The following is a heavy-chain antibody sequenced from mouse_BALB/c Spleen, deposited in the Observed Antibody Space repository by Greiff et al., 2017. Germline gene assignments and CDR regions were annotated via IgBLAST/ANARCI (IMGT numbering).Heavy chain of an antibody. CDR1: GYSFTDYN. CDR3: ARSFYYGSSLFAY. V-gene: IGHV1S135*01. D-gene: IGHD1-1*01. J-gene: IGHJ3*01. CDR2: IDPYNGGT. Sequence: EVKLMESGPELVKPGASVKVSCKASGYSFTDYNMYWVKQSHGKSLEWIGYIDPYNGGTSYNQKFKGKATLTVDKSSSTAFMHLNSLTSEDSAVYYCARSFYYGSSLFAYWGQGTLVTVSA.